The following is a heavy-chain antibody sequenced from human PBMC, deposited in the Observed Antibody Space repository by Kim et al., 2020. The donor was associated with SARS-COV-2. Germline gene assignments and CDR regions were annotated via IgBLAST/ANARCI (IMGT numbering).Heavy chain of an antibody. CDR1: GFTFRRYG. CDR2: IWYDASKK. J-gene: IGHJ4*02. CDR3: ARGNDANSGVYDY. Sequence: GGSLRLSCAASGFTFRRYGMHWVRQAPGKGPEWVAVIWYDASKKYCIDSVKGRFTISRDNSKNTLFLQMDTLRAEDTAIYYCARGNDANSGVYDYWGQGT. D-gene: IGHD1-1*01. V-gene: IGHV3-33*01.